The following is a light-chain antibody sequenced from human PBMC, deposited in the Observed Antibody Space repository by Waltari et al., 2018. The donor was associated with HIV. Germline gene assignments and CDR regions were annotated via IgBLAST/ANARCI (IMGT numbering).Light chain of an antibody. CDR1: SRDVGSSNL. V-gene: IGLV2-23*02. CDR2: EVS. CDR3: CSYIPSGTWV. Sequence: QSALTQPASVSGSPGQSITISCTGTSRDVGSSNLVSWYLHHPGKAPKLMIYEVSKRPSGVSDRFSGSKSGNTASLTISGLQAEDEADYYCCSYIPSGTWVFGGGTKLTVL. J-gene: IGLJ3*02.